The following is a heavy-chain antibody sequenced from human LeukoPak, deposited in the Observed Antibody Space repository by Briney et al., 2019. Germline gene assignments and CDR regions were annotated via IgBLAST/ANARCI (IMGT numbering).Heavy chain of an antibody. CDR1: GFIFSTYG. Sequence: GGSLRLSCAASGFIFSTYGMHWVRQAPGKGLEWVALIWNAGTNTYYADSVKGRFTISRDNSKNTLYLQMNSLRAEDTAVYYCAGDTPPGGDYYFDYWGQGTLVIVSS. J-gene: IGHJ4*02. CDR2: IWNAGTNT. CDR3: AGDTPPGGDYYFDY. D-gene: IGHD3-16*01. V-gene: IGHV3-33*01.